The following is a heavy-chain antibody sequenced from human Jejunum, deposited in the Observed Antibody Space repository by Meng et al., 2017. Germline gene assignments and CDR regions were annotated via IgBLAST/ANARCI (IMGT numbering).Heavy chain of an antibody. D-gene: IGHD1-26*01. CDR3: ARMGGDTYTYWFDP. Sequence: EGSLVDVGGGLGQPGGSLRLSCAASGFTVSSYYMSWLRQAPGKGLEWVSVIYTGGATYYAESVKGRFTISRDISENTLSLQMNSLRAEDTAVYFCARMGGDTYTYWFDPWGQGTLVTVSS. V-gene: IGHV3-66*02. CDR1: GFTVSSYY. CDR2: IYTGGAT. J-gene: IGHJ5*02.